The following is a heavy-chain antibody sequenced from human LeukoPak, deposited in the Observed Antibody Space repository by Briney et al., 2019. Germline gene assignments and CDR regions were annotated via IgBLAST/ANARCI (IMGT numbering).Heavy chain of an antibody. J-gene: IGHJ6*02. Sequence: PSETLSLTCAVYGGSFSGYYWSWIRQPPGKGLEWIGEINHSGSTNYNPSLESRVTISVDTSKNQFSLKLSSVTAADTAVYYCARAALSTQYSSGWYGYSIYYCYYGMDVWGQGTTVTVS. CDR1: GGSFSGYY. D-gene: IGHD6-19*01. CDR3: ARAALSTQYSSGWYGYSIYYCYYGMDV. CDR2: INHSGST. V-gene: IGHV4-34*01.